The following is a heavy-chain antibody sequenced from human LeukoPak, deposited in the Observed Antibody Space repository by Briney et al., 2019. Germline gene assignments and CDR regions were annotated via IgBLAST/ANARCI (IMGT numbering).Heavy chain of an antibody. CDR2: IYYSGST. Sequence: SETLSLTCTVSGGSISSSSYYWGWIRQPPGKGLEWIGSIYYSGSTYYNPSLKSRVTISVDTSKNQFSLKLSSVTAADTAVYYCAREFLPGLPAAGPGYWGQGTLVTVSS. D-gene: IGHD6-25*01. CDR1: GGSISSSSYY. CDR3: AREFLPGLPAAGPGY. V-gene: IGHV4-39*07. J-gene: IGHJ4*02.